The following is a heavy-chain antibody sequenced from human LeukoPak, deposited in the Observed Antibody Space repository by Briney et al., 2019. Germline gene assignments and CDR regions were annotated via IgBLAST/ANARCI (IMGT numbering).Heavy chain of an antibody. CDR2: IDGVGDRT. J-gene: IGHJ4*02. Sequence: GGSLRLSCAASGFTFNPYAMCWVRQAPGKGLEWVAVIDGVGDRTYYADSVKGRFTISRDNSKDTLFLQMNSLKADDTAVYYCAKASRQAAVASPLDYWGQGSLVTVSS. CDR1: GFTFNPYA. V-gene: IGHV3-23*01. CDR3: AKASRQAAVASPLDY. D-gene: IGHD6-19*01.